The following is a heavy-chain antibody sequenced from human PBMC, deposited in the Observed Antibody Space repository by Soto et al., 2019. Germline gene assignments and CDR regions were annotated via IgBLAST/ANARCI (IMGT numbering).Heavy chain of an antibody. CDR3: AKAYSNSWPNDWFDP. CDR2: ITGSGAGS. J-gene: IGHJ5*02. CDR1: GFTFSSYA. V-gene: IGHV3-23*01. Sequence: EMQLLESGGGWLQPGGSLRLSCAASGFTFSSYAMNWVRQAPGKGLEWVSGITGSGAGSYYSDSVKGRFTISRDNSKNTLYLQMNSLRAEDTAVYYCAKAYSNSWPNDWFDPWGQGTLVTVSS. D-gene: IGHD6-13*01.